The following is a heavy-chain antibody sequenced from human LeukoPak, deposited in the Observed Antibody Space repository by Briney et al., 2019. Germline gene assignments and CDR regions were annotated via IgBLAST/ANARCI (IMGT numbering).Heavy chain of an antibody. CDR1: GFTFSSHW. CDR3: ARGYGAFVDY. V-gene: IGHV3-74*01. CDR2: VKTDGSSA. J-gene: IGHJ4*02. Sequence: GGSLRLSCAASGFTFSSHWMHWVRQAPGKGLMWVSRVKTDGSSASYADSVKGRFTISRDNARNTLYLQMNSLGAGDTAVYYCARGYGAFVDYWGQGTLVTVSS. D-gene: IGHD4/OR15-4a*01.